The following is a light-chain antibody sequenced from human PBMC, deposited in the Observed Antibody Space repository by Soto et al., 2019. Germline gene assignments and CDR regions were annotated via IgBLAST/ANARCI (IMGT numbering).Light chain of an antibody. V-gene: IGLV3-25*03. Sequence: SYELTQPPSVSVSPGQTARITCFGDALSKQYVSWYQQRPGQAPVLVIYKDTERPSGIPERFSGSTSGTTVTLTIGGVQAEDEADYFCQSADYSGSNYVFGTGTKLTVL. J-gene: IGLJ1*01. CDR2: KDT. CDR1: ALSKQY. CDR3: QSADYSGSNYV.